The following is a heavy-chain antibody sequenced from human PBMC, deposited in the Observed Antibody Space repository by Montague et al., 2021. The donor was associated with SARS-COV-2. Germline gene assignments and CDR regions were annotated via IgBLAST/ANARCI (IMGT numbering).Heavy chain of an antibody. J-gene: IGHJ4*02. CDR1: GGSTSNYY. CDR3: ARAQNICFIANCVNYFDL. Sequence: SETLSLTCSVSGGSTSNYYWTWIRQSPGKGLQWIGYIFYTGSTKFNPSPKSRVSMSLDTSKNHFSLRLSAVTAADTARYYCARAQNICFIANCVNYFDLWCLGALVTVSS. D-gene: IGHD2-15*01. CDR2: IFYTGST. V-gene: IGHV4-59*01.